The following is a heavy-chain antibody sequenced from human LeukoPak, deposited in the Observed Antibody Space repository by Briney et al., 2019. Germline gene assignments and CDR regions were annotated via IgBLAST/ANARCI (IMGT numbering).Heavy chain of an antibody. D-gene: IGHD1-7*01. CDR3: ARDRMRGITGTSGRWFDP. V-gene: IGHV1-2*02. J-gene: IGHJ5*02. CDR1: GYTFTGYY. Sequence: ASVKVSCKASGYTFTGYYMHWVRQAPGQGLEWMGWINPNSGGTNYAQKFQGRVTMTRDTSISTAYMELSRLRSDDTAVYYCARDRMRGITGTSGRWFDPWGQGTLVTVSS. CDR2: INPNSGGT.